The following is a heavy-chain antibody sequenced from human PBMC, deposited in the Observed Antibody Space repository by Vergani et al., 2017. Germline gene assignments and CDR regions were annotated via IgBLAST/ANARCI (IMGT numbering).Heavy chain of an antibody. CDR2: ISSSSSYI. J-gene: IGHJ4*02. CDR3: TVAAIPFDY. V-gene: IGHV3-21*01. CDR1: GFTFSSYS. Sequence: EVQLVESGGGLVKPGGSLRLFCAASGFTFSSYSMNWVRQAPGKGLEWVSSISSSSSYIYYADSVKGRFTISRDNAKNSLYLQMNSLRAEDTAVYYCTVAAIPFDYWGQGTLVTVSS. D-gene: IGHD2-15*01.